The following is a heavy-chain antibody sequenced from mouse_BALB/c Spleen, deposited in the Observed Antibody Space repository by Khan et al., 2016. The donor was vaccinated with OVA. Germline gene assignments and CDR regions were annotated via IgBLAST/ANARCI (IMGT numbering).Heavy chain of an antibody. Sequence: QVQLKQSGAELVRPGVSVKISCKGSGYTFTDYAMHWVKQSHAKSLEWIGVISTYYDDADYNQRFQGKASMTVDRSSSTAYLELARLTSEDSAIYYCARGGRFAYWGKGTLVTVSA. CDR2: ISTYYDDA. V-gene: IGHV1S137*01. D-gene: IGHD1-1*02. CDR1: GYTFTDYA. J-gene: IGHJ3*01. CDR3: ARGGRFAY.